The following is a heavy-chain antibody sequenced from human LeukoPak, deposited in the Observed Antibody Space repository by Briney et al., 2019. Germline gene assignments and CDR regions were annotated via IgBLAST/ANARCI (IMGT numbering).Heavy chain of an antibody. CDR1: GFTFSNYW. V-gene: IGHV3-7*03. J-gene: IGHJ4*02. Sequence: GGSLRLSCAASGFTFSNYWMTWFRQTPGKGLEWVGNIKPDGSEKYYVDSVKGRFTISRDDPHNTLYLQMNSLRAEDTAVYLCARGGVDYYGSGTYYLMYYFDYWGQGALVTVSS. D-gene: IGHD3-10*01. CDR3: ARGGVDYYGSGTYYLMYYFDY. CDR2: IKPDGSEK.